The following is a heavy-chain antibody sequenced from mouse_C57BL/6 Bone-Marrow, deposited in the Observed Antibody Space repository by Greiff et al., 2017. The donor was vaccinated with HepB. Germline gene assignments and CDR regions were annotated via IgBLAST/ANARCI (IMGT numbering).Heavy chain of an antibody. CDR2: IGPGSGST. CDR3: ARYPYYYGSSYYAMDY. J-gene: IGHJ4*01. CDR1: GYTFTDYY. D-gene: IGHD1-1*01. Sequence: QVQLQQSGAELVKPGASVKISCKASGYTFTDYYIHWVKQRPGQGLEWIGKIGPGSGSTYYNEKFKGKATLTADKSSSTAYMQLSSLTSEDSAVYFCARYPYYYGSSYYAMDYWGQGTSVTVSS. V-gene: IGHV1-77*01.